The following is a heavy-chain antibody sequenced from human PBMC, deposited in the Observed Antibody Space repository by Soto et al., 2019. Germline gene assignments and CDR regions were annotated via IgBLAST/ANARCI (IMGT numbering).Heavy chain of an antibody. D-gene: IGHD6-19*01. V-gene: IGHV1-69*18. Sequence: QVQLVQSGAEVKEPGSSVKVSCKASGGTFSTYSISWVRQAPGQGLEWMGMIIPMFGTPDYAQKSQGRVTITADESTSTVYMEMSSLRSEDRAVYYCAGEGGAYSSGWRYFDYWGQGTLVTVSS. CDR2: IIPMFGTP. CDR1: GGTFSTYS. J-gene: IGHJ4*02. CDR3: AGEGGAYSSGWRYFDY.